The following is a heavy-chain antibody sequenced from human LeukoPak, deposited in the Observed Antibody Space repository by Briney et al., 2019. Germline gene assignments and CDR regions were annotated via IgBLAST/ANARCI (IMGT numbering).Heavy chain of an antibody. Sequence: GRSLRLSCAASGFTFSSYAMHWVRQAPGKGLEWVAVISYDGSNKYYADSVKGRFTISRDNSKSTLYLQMNSLRAEDTAVYYCAREGLVVYWGQGTLVTVSS. CDR3: AREGLVVY. V-gene: IGHV3-30-3*01. CDR2: ISYDGSNK. J-gene: IGHJ4*02. CDR1: GFTFSSYA. D-gene: IGHD6-19*01.